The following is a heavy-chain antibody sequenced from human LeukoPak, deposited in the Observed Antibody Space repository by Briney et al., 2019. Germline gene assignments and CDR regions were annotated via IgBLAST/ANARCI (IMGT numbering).Heavy chain of an antibody. V-gene: IGHV4-59*01. Sequence: KTSETLSLTCTVSDGSISSYYWSWIRQPPGKGLEWIGYIYYSGSTNYNPSLKSRVTISVDTSKNQFSLKLSSVTAADTAVYYCARGELRSGWYYFDYWGQGTLVTVSS. CDR2: IYYSGST. D-gene: IGHD6-19*01. CDR3: ARGELRSGWYYFDY. CDR1: DGSISSYY. J-gene: IGHJ4*02.